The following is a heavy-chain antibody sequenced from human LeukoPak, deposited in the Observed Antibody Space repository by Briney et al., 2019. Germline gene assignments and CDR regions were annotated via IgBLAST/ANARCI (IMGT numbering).Heavy chain of an antibody. CDR3: ARGRGAVAGFDY. CDR2: IYYSGST. CDR1: GGSISSYY. V-gene: IGHV4-59*01. D-gene: IGHD6-19*01. Sequence: SETLSLTCTVSGGSISSYYWSWTRQPPGKGLEWIGYIYYSGSTNYNPSLKSRVTISVDTSKNQFSLKLSSVTAADTAVYYCARGRGAVAGFDYWGQGTLVTVSS. J-gene: IGHJ4*02.